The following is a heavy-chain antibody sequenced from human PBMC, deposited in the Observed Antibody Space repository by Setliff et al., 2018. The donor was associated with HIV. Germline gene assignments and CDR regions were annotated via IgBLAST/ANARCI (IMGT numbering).Heavy chain of an antibody. J-gene: IGHJ4*02. CDR2: IASDVSKT. D-gene: IGHD1-1*01. CDR1: GFTFSHYG. V-gene: IGHV3-30*02. CDR3: TRDPTPKERWFFSGYYSDY. Sequence: PGGSLRFSCVVSGFTFSHYGMHWVRQAPGKGREWVTFIASDVSKTHIADSVKSRFTISRDNSKNMLYLQMNRLGADDTAVYYCTRDPTPKERWFFSGYYSDYWGQGTLVTVSS.